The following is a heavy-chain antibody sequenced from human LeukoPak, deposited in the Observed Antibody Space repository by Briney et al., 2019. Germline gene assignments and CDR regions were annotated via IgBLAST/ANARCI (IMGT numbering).Heavy chain of an antibody. V-gene: IGHV3-74*01. CDR1: GRTFSSYS. J-gene: IGHJ4*02. CDR2: INGDGSFT. D-gene: IGHD3-22*01. CDR3: ARGLPYDSSGYYPFDY. Sequence: PGGSLKLSCTASGRTFSSYSMHWVRQAPGKGLVCVARINGDGSFTIYADSVKGRFTISRDNAKNTLYLQMNSLRAEDTAVYYCARGLPYDSSGYYPFDYWGQGTLVTVSS.